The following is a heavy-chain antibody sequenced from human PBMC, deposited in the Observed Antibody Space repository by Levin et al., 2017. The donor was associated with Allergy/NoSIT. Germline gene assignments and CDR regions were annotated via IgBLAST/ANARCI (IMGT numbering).Heavy chain of an antibody. V-gene: IGHV3-15*01. Sequence: GGSLRLSCAASGFTFSKAWMSWVRQAPGKGLEWVGRIKSESDGGTRDYAAPVKGRFTISRDDSKDTLYLQMNSLKTEDTAVYYCMTAAGATLYFQHWGQGTLVTVSS. CDR1: GFTFSKAW. J-gene: IGHJ1*01. D-gene: IGHD1-26*01. CDR3: MTAAGATLYFQH. CDR2: IKSESDGGTR.